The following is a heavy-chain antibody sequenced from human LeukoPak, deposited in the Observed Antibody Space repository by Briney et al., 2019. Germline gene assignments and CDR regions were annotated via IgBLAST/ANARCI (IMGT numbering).Heavy chain of an antibody. CDR1: GFRFSDAA. D-gene: IGHD3-9*01. Sequence: PGGSLRLSCAASGFRFSDAAMTWVRQAPGKGLEWVAVISYDGSNKYYADSVKGRFTISRDNSKNTLYLQMNSLRAEDTAVYYCARAIRYNFDYWGQGTLVTVSS. J-gene: IGHJ4*02. CDR3: ARAIRYNFDY. CDR2: ISYDGSNK. V-gene: IGHV3-30-3*01.